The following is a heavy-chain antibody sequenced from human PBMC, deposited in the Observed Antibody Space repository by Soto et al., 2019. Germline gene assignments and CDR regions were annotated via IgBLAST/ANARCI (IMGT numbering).Heavy chain of an antibody. V-gene: IGHV1-24*01. Sequence: ASVKVSCKVSGYTLTELSMHWVRQAPGKGLEWMGGFDPEDGETIYAQKFQGRVTMTEDTSTDTAYMELSSLRSEDTAVYYCATGDLDYSGYDPKDFAYRGQGTLVTVSS. CDR1: GYTLTELS. CDR2: FDPEDGET. J-gene: IGHJ4*02. D-gene: IGHD5-12*01. CDR3: ATGDLDYSGYDPKDFAY.